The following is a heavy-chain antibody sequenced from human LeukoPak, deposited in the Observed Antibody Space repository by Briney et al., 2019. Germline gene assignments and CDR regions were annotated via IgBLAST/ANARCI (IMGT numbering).Heavy chain of an antibody. CDR3: ARGGIAAAGYYFDY. V-gene: IGHV3-48*04. CDR1: GFTFRTSG. D-gene: IGHD6-13*01. Sequence: GGSLRLSCAASGFTFRTSGMNWVRQAPGKGLEWVSYISSSGTTISYAQSVKGRFTISRDNAKNSLYLQMNSLRAEDTAVYYCARGGIAAAGYYFDYWGQGTLVTVSS. J-gene: IGHJ4*02. CDR2: ISSSGTTI.